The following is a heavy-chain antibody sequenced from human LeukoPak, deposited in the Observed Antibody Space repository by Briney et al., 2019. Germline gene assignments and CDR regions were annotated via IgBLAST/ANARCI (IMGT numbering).Heavy chain of an antibody. CDR3: AKDSRAGTTSDA. J-gene: IGHJ3*01. CDR2: VNGNGGST. D-gene: IGHD1-7*01. V-gene: IGHV3-23*01. CDR1: GFSFSTYA. Sequence: GGSLRLPCAASGFSFSTYAMSWVRRAPGKGLEWVSGVNGNGGSTSYADSVKGRFTIFRDNSKNTVYLQMNSLRVEDTAVYYCAKDSRAGTTSDA.